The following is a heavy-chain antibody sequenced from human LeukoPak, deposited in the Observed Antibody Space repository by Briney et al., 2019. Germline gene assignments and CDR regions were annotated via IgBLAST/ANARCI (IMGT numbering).Heavy chain of an antibody. D-gene: IGHD3-22*01. CDR1: GFTFSSYD. CDR3: AKRFESSGYGIDY. V-gene: IGHV3-30*02. CDR2: IRYDGSNQ. Sequence: PGGSQRLSCTASGFTFSSYDMNWVRQAPGKGLEGVAFIRYDGSNQYYGDSVKGRFTISRDNSKNTLYQQINRLRVEDTAVYYCAKRFESSGYGIDYWGQGTLVTVSS. J-gene: IGHJ4*02.